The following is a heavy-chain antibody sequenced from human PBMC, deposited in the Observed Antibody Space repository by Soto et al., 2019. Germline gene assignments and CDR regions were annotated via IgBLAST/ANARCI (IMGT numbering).Heavy chain of an antibody. D-gene: IGHD6-13*01. V-gene: IGHV4-39*07. J-gene: IGHJ5*02. Sequence: SETLSLTCTVSGGSISSSSYYWGWIRQPPGTGLEWIGYIYYSGSTYYNPSLKSRVTISVDTSKTQFSLKLSSVTAADTAVYYCAREGAGYSSSWYEGWFDPWGQGTLVTVSS. CDR1: GGSISSSSYY. CDR3: AREGAGYSSSWYEGWFDP. CDR2: IYYSGST.